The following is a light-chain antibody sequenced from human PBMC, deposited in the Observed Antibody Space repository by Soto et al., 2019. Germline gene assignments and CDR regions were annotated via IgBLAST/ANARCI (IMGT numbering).Light chain of an antibody. CDR2: KAS. Sequence: DLQMTQSPSTLSASVGDRVTITCRASQSISSWLAWYQQKPGKAPKLLIYKASSLESGVPSRFSGRGSGTGFTLTISSLQPDDFATYYCQQYNSSTWTFGQGTKVEIK. J-gene: IGKJ1*01. CDR3: QQYNSSTWT. V-gene: IGKV1-5*03. CDR1: QSISSW.